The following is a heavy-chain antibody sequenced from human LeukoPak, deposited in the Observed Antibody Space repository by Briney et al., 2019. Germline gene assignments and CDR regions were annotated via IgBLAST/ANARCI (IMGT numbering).Heavy chain of an antibody. CDR3: AKDGGLWVSAHWGDS. D-gene: IGHD7-27*01. Sequence: GGSLRLSCAASGFTFSSYSMNWVRQAPGKGLEWVSSISSSSSYIYYADSVKGRFTISRDNAKNSLYLQMNSLRAEDTAVYYCAKDGGLWVSAHWGDSWGRGTLVTVSS. J-gene: IGHJ4*02. V-gene: IGHV3-21*04. CDR2: ISSSSSYI. CDR1: GFTFSSYS.